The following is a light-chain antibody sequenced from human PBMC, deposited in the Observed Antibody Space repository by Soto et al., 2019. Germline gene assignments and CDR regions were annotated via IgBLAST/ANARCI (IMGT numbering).Light chain of an antibody. Sequence: EIVLTQSPATLSLSPGERATLSCRASQSVRSYLGWYQQKPGQAPRLLIYDTSNRATGIPARFSGSGSGTDYTLTISSLEPEDFAVYYCQHRSSWPLTVGGGTKVEIK. J-gene: IGKJ4*01. CDR2: DTS. CDR1: QSVRSY. CDR3: QHRSSWPLT. V-gene: IGKV3-11*01.